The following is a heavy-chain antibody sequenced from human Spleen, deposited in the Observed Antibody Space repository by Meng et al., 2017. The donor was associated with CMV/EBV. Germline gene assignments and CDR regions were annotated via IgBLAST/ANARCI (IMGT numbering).Heavy chain of an antibody. D-gene: IGHD3-3*02. J-gene: IGHJ5*02. Sequence: LGRSCGGAGVRFSAHVLSWVRHAPGKGLEWVSAISGSGSTYYADSVEGRFTISRDNSKNTVYLQMDSLRAEDTAIYYCARVAQYWFDPWGQGTLVTVSS. V-gene: IGHV3-23*01. CDR2: ISGSGST. CDR1: GVRFSAHV. CDR3: ARVAQYWFDP.